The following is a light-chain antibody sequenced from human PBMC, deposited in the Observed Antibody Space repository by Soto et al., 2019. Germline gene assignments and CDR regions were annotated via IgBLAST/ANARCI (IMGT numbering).Light chain of an antibody. Sequence: QSGLTQPPSVSAAPAQRVTISCSGSSSNLGNNYVAWYQQLPGTAPRLVIYDNSRRPSGIPDRFSGSKSGTSATLAITGLQTGDEADYYCGAWDISLNVILFGGGTKLTVL. CDR2: DNS. CDR3: GAWDISLNVIL. CDR1: SSNLGNNY. V-gene: IGLV1-51*01. J-gene: IGLJ2*01.